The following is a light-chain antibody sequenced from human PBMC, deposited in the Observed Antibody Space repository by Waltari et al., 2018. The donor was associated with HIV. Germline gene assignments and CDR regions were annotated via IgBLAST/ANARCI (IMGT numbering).Light chain of an antibody. J-gene: IGLJ2*01. CDR2: GNS. CDR3: QSYDSSLSGSV. Sequence: QSALTQPPSASGSPGQSVTISCTGTRSDVGGYNYVSWYQQHPGKAPKLLIYGNSNRPSGVPDRFSGSKSGTSASLAITGLQAEDEADYYCQSYDSSLSGSVFGGGTKLTVL. CDR1: RSDVGGYNY. V-gene: IGLV2-8*01.